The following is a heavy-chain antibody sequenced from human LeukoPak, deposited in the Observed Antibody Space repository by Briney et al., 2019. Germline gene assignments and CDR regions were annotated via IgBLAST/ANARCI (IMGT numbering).Heavy chain of an antibody. CDR1: GGSISSYY. CDR3: ARVPRYYCSGGSCQNWFDP. J-gene: IGHJ5*02. Sequence: SETLSLTCTVSGGSISSYYWSWIRQPPGKGLEWIGYIYYSGSTNYNPSLKSRVTISVDTSKNQFSLKLSSVTAADTAVYYCARVPRYYCSGGSCQNWFDPWGQGTLVTVSS. V-gene: IGHV4-59*01. CDR2: IYYSGST. D-gene: IGHD2-15*01.